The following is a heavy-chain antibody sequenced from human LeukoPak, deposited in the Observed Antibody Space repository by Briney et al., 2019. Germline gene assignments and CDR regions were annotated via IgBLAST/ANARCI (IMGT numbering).Heavy chain of an antibody. J-gene: IGHJ4*02. CDR3: ARDGKYSYGYGFDY. CDR2: ISYDGSNK. D-gene: IGHD5-18*01. V-gene: IGHV3-30-3*01. Sequence: AGGSLRLSCAASGFTFSSYAMHWVRQAPGKGLEWVAVISYDGSNKYYADSVKGRFTISRDNSKNTLYLQMNSLRAEDTAVYYCARDGKYSYGYGFDYWGQGTLVTVSS. CDR1: GFTFSSYA.